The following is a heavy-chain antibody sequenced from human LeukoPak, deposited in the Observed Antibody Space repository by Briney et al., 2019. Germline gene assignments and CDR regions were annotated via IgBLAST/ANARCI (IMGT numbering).Heavy chain of an antibody. CDR2: ISGHTGNT. D-gene: IGHD1-1*01. Sequence: GASVKVSCKTSGYTFSTYGVTWVRQAPGQGFQWMGWISGHTGNTKYAENFQGRISLTTDTSATTAYMELRSLTSDDTAAYYCARDLSSGGWTLEFDYWGQGSLVTVAS. J-gene: IGHJ4*02. CDR1: GYTFSTYG. CDR3: ARDLSSGGWTLEFDY. V-gene: IGHV1-18*01.